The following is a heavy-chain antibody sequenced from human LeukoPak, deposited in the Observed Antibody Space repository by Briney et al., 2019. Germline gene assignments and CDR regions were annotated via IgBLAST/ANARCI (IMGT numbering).Heavy chain of an antibody. D-gene: IGHD2-21*01. J-gene: IGHJ3*02. Sequence: GRSLRLSCAASGFTFSTYFMHWVRQAPGKGLEWVADIASDGSHTSYVESVRGRFTISRDNSKNTLYLQMNSLRAEDTAVYFCARERQDTILHSGAFDIWGQGTMVTVSS. CDR1: GFTFSTYF. CDR2: IASDGSHT. V-gene: IGHV3-30-3*01. CDR3: ARERQDTILHSGAFDI.